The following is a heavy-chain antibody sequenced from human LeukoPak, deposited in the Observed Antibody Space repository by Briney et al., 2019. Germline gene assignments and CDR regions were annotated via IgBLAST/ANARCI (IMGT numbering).Heavy chain of an antibody. Sequence: GGSLRLSCAASGFTFSSYWMSWVRQAPGKGLEWVANIKQDGSEKYYVDSVKGRFTISRDNAKNSLYLQMNSLRAEDTAVYYCARGRNYGSGSYLIWYFDLWGRGTLVTVSS. J-gene: IGHJ2*01. CDR3: ARGRNYGSGSYLIWYFDL. D-gene: IGHD3-10*01. V-gene: IGHV3-7*01. CDR1: GFTFSSYW. CDR2: IKQDGSEK.